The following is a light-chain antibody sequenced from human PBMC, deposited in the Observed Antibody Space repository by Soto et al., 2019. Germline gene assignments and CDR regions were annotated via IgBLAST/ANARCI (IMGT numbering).Light chain of an antibody. CDR3: QHYGDSPPMYT. CDR1: QSVANNY. Sequence: EIVLTQSPGTLSLSPGDRATLSCRASQSVANNYLAWYQQKPGQTPRLLIYAASSRATGIPDRFSGSGSGTDFTLTISRLEPEDFAVYYCQHYGDSPPMYTFGQGTKLEIK. CDR2: AAS. V-gene: IGKV3-20*01. J-gene: IGKJ2*01.